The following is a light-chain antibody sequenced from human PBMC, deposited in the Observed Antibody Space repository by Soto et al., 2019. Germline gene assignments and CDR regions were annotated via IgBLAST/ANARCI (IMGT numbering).Light chain of an antibody. CDR3: QQYNNLPRT. V-gene: IGKV3-15*01. CDR2: GAS. CDR1: QTVRNN. J-gene: IGKJ4*01. Sequence: EFVLTQSPGTLSLSPGERATLSCRASQTVRNNYLAWYQHRPGQAPRLLIYGASTRATDIPARFSGSGSGTEFTLTISSLQSDDYAVYYCQQYNNLPRTFGGGTKVDIK.